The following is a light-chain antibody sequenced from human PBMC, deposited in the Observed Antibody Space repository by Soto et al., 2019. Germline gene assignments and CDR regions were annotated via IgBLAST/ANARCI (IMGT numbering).Light chain of an antibody. J-gene: IGKJ2*01. CDR2: AAS. V-gene: IGKV1-39*01. CDR1: QSISSY. CDR3: QQSYSTPVN. Sequence: DLPMTQSPSSLSASVGDRVTITCRASQSISSYLNWYQQKPGKAPKLLIYAASSLQSGVPSRFSGSGSGTDFTLTISSLQPEDFATYYCQQSYSTPVNFGQGTKLEIK.